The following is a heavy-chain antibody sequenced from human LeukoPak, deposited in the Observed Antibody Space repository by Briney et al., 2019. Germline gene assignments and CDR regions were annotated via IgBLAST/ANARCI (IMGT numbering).Heavy chain of an antibody. CDR2: IYPGDSDT. D-gene: IGHD1-1*01. CDR1: GYSFTGYR. Sequence: GESLKISCKGSGYSFTGYRIGWVRQMPGKGLEWMGIIYPGDSDTRYSPSFQGQVTISADKSISTAYLQWSSLKASDTAIYYCARQLGERTFNWNDFDYWGQGTLVTVPS. J-gene: IGHJ4*02. CDR3: ARQLGERTFNWNDFDY. V-gene: IGHV5-51*01.